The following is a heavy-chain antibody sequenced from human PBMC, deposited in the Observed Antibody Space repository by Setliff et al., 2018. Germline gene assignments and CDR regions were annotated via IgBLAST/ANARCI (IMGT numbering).Heavy chain of an antibody. J-gene: IGHJ6*02. D-gene: IGHD6-19*01. CDR1: GFTFSSYG. CDR3: AKVDSSGWYVSLDPYYYYGMDV. V-gene: IGHV3-30*18. CDR2: ISYDGSNK. Sequence: SGGSLRLSCAASGFTFSSYGMHWVRQAPGKGLEWVAVISYDGSNKYYADSVKGRFTISRDNSKNTLYLQMNSLRAEDTAVYYCAKVDSSGWYVSLDPYYYYGMDVWGQGTTVTVSS.